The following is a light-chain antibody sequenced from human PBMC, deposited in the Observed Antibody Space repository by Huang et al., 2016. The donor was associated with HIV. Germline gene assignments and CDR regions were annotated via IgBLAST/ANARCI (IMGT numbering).Light chain of an antibody. V-gene: IGKV6-21*01. CDR1: QSIGIS. Sequence: IVLTQSPVFQSVTPGEKVTITCRARQSIGISLHWYQQKPEQSPELLIEYASQSFSGVPSRFSGSGSGTDFSLTISGLEAEDAATYYCHQSGSLPFTFGGGTKVEI. J-gene: IGKJ4*01. CDR3: HQSGSLPFT. CDR2: YAS.